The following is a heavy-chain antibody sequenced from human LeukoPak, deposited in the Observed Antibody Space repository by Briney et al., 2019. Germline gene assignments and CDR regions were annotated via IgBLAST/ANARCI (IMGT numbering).Heavy chain of an antibody. CDR2: MNPKSGNT. V-gene: IGHV1-8*01. Sequence: ASVKVSCKASGYGFISYDFNWVRQATGQGLEWMGWMNPKSGNTGYAQKFQGRVTMTRNTSISTAYMELSSLRSEDTAVYYCARRWSYYFDYWGQGTLVTVSS. CDR1: GYGFISYD. CDR3: ARRWSYYFDY. J-gene: IGHJ4*02. D-gene: IGHD4-23*01.